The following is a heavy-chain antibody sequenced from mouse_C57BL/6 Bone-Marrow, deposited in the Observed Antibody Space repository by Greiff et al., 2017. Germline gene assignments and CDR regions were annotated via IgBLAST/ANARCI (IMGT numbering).Heavy chain of an antibody. Sequence: EVKLMESGGGLVKPGGSLKLSCAASGFTFSSYAMSWVRQTPEKRLEWVATISDGGSYTYYPDNVKGRFTISRDNAKNNLYLQMSHLKSEETAMYYVGGERGGGWLLLFDYWGQGTTLTVSS. CDR1: GFTFSSYA. D-gene: IGHD2-3*01. CDR2: ISDGGSYT. J-gene: IGHJ2*01. CDR3: GGERGGGWLLLFDY. V-gene: IGHV5-4*03.